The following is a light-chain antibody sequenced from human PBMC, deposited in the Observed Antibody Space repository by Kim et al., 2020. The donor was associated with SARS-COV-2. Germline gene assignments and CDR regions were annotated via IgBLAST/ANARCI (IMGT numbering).Light chain of an antibody. CDR2: GKN. Sequence: VALGQTVRIKYPVDHLRSYYSPWYRQKPGQAPIVVIYGKNIRPPVIPDRFSGSSSGDTASLTITGTQAGDEADYYCNSRGSNDNVLFGGGAQLNVL. J-gene: IGLJ2*01. CDR3: NSRGSNDNVL. CDR1: HLRSYY. V-gene: IGLV3-19*01.